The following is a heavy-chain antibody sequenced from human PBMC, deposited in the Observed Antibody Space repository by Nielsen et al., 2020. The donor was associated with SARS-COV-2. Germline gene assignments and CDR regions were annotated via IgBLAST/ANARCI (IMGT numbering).Heavy chain of an antibody. V-gene: IGHV3-20*04. CDR3: ARYYYGSGRLVDY. D-gene: IGHD3-10*01. CDR1: GFTFDDYA. CDR2: INWNGGST. J-gene: IGHJ4*02. Sequence: GESLKISCAASGFTFDDYAMHWVRQAPGKGLEWVSGINWNGGSTGYADSVKGRFTISRDNAKNSLYLQMNSLRAEDTAVYYCARYYYGSGRLVDYWGQGTLVTVSS.